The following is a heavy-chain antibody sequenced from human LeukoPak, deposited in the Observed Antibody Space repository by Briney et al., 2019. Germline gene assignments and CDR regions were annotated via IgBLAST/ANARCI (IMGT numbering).Heavy chain of an antibody. Sequence: SETLSLTCTVSSGSISSNNHYWGWIRQPQGKRLEWIGNIDYSGNTDYNPSLRSRVTISVDPSKKQFSLKLSSVTAADTAVYFCVRDRQHCSGGNCYSEDLPDSWGQGIVVAVSS. D-gene: IGHD2-15*01. CDR3: VRDRQHCSGGNCYSEDLPDS. J-gene: IGHJ4*02. CDR1: SGSISSNNHY. CDR2: IDYSGNT. V-gene: IGHV4-39*07.